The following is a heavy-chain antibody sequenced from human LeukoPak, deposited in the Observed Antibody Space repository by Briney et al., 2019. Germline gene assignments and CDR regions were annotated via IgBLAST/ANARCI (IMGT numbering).Heavy chain of an antibody. CDR2: ISGSGDST. CDR3: AKYAPPTTVVTRFFDY. Sequence: GGSLRLSCAASGFTFSSYAMSWVRQAPGKGLEWVSAISGSGDSTYYGDSVKGRFTISRDNSKNTLYLQMNSLRVEDTAVYYCAKYAPPTTVVTRFFDYWGQGTLVTVSS. J-gene: IGHJ4*02. D-gene: IGHD4-23*01. CDR1: GFTFSSYA. V-gene: IGHV3-23*01.